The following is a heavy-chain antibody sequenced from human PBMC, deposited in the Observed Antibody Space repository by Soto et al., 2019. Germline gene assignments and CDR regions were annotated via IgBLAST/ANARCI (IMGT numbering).Heavy chain of an antibody. CDR1: GGSISSGAYY. D-gene: IGHD3-22*01. Sequence: QVQLQESGPGLVKPSQTLSLTCTVSGGSISSGAYYWSWIRQHPGKGLEWIGYIYYSGNSYYNTSLKSRVTISVDTSKNQFSLKLSSVTAADTAVYYCARSGGSAYPFDPWGQGTLVTVSS. V-gene: IGHV4-31*03. CDR2: IYYSGNS. CDR3: ARSGGSAYPFDP. J-gene: IGHJ5*02.